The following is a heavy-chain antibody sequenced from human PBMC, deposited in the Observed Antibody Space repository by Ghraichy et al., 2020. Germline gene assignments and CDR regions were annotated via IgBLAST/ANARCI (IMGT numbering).Heavy chain of an antibody. Sequence: GGSLRLSCAASGFTFSTYWLHWVRQAPGKGLVWVSRINGDGSTTSYADSVKGRFTISRDNAKNTLYLQMNSLRAEDTAVYYCSPLWFGDSNDVFDIWGQGTMVTVSS. D-gene: IGHD3-10*01. CDR1: GFTFSTYW. CDR2: INGDGSTT. CDR3: SPLWFGDSNDVFDI. V-gene: IGHV3-74*01. J-gene: IGHJ3*02.